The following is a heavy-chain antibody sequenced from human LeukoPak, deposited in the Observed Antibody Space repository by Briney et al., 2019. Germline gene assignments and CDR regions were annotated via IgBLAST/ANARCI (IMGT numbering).Heavy chain of an antibody. CDR2: ISYDGSNK. CDR3: AGTYCSSTSCYYYYYYGMDV. D-gene: IGHD2-2*01. CDR1: GFTFSSYA. Sequence: GGSLRLSCAASGFTFSSYAMHWVRQAPGKGLEWVAVISYDGSNKYYADSVKGRFTISRDNSKNTLYLQMNSLRAEDTAVYYCAGTYCSSTSCYYYYYYGMDVWGQGTTVTVSS. J-gene: IGHJ6*02. V-gene: IGHV3-30-3*01.